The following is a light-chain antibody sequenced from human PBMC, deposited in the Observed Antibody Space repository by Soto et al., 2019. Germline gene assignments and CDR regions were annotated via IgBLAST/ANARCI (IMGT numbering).Light chain of an antibody. CDR1: SSDIDTYNY. CDR2: EVT. Sequence: QSALTQPASVSGSPGQSITISCTGTSSDIDTYNYVSWYQQHPGKAPKLIIYEVTNRPSGVSNRFSGSKSGDTASLTISGLRAEDEADYYCSSYVPPSSWLFGGGTKLTVL. CDR3: SSYVPPSSWL. V-gene: IGLV2-14*01. J-gene: IGLJ3*02.